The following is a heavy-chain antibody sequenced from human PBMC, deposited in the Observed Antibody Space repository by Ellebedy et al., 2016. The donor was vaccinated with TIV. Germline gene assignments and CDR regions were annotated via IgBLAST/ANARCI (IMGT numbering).Heavy chain of an antibody. J-gene: IGHJ4*02. Sequence: PGGSLRLSCAASGFTSNNYAMHWVRKAPGKGLEWVAIISYDGSSKYYADPVKGRFTTPRDNSITTLYLEMNTLRAEDTAVYYCARDLAKSSGWYGGAAYWGQGTLVTVSS. CDR2: ISYDGSSK. CDR1: GFTSNNYA. CDR3: ARDLAKSSGWYGGAAY. D-gene: IGHD6-19*01. V-gene: IGHV3-30-3*01.